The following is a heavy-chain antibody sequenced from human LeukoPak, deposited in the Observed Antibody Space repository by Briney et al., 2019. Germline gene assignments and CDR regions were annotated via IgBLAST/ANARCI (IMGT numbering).Heavy chain of an antibody. D-gene: IGHD6-19*01. Sequence: GGSLRLSCAASGFTFSSYGMHWVRQAPGKGLEWVAVIWYDGSNKYYADSVKGRFTISRDNSKNTLYLQMNSLRAEDTAVYYCAREYSSGWTDYWGQGTLVTVSS. CDR2: IWYDGSNK. CDR3: AREYSSGWTDY. CDR1: GFTFSSYG. V-gene: IGHV3-33*01. J-gene: IGHJ4*02.